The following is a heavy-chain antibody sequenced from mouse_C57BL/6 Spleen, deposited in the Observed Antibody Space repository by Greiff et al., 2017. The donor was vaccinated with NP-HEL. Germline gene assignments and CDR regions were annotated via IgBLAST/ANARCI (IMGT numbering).Heavy chain of an antibody. CDR1: GYSITSGYY. V-gene: IGHV3-6*01. Sequence: EVKLEESGPGLVKPSQSLSLTCSVTGYSITSGYYWNWIRQFPGNKLEWMGYISYDGSNNYNPSLKNRISITRDTSKNQFFLKLNSVTTEDTATYYCARWRLYAMDYWGQGTSVTVSS. CDR3: ARWRLYAMDY. CDR2: ISYDGSN. J-gene: IGHJ4*01.